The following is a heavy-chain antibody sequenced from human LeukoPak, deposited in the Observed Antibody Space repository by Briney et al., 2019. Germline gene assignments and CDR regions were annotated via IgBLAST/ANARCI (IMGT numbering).Heavy chain of an antibody. Sequence: SQTLSLTCAISGDSVSSNSVTWNWIRQSPSRGLGWLGRTYYRSTWYNDYTVSVRGRITVNPDTSKNQFSLHLNSVTPEDTAVYYCARRLTQYDCFDPWGQGILVTVSS. D-gene: IGHD2-2*01. CDR3: ARRLTQYDCFDP. V-gene: IGHV6-1*01. CDR1: GDSVSSNSVT. CDR2: TYYRSTWYN. J-gene: IGHJ5*02.